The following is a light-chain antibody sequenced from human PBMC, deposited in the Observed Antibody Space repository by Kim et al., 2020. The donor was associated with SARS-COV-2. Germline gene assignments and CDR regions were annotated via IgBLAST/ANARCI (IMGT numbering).Light chain of an antibody. CDR1: QSVSTS. Sequence: SLSQGERATLSCRAGQSVSTSVGWYHQKPGQAPRLLIYHASSRVTGIPDRFSGFGSGTDFTLIISRLEPEDFAVYYCQQYASSPGTFGQGTKLEI. V-gene: IGKV3-20*01. CDR3: QQYASSPGT. J-gene: IGKJ2*01. CDR2: HAS.